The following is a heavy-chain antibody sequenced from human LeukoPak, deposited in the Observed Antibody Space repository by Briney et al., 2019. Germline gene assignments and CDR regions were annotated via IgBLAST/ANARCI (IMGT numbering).Heavy chain of an antibody. Sequence: GGSLRLSCTTSGLNFSTSGLNWVRQAPGKGLEWVASIGPTGFDRYHADSIKGRFTISRDNANTFPYLQMCSLRAEAAALDYCATETNGRHYDYWGQGTLLTVSS. CDR2: IGPTGFDR. D-gene: IGHD1-14*01. CDR3: ATETNGRHYDY. CDR1: GLNFSTSG. V-gene: IGHV3-21*06. J-gene: IGHJ4*02.